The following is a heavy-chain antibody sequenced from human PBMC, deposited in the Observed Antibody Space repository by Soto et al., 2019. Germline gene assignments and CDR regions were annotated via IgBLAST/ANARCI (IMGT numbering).Heavy chain of an antibody. CDR2: ISWNSGSI. CDR3: AKSWGLSRGPITTDLGY. D-gene: IGHD3-22*01. J-gene: IGHJ4*02. V-gene: IGHV3-9*01. Sequence: PGGSLRLSCAASGFTFDDYAMHWVRQAPGKGLEWVSGISWNSGSIGYADSVKGRFTISRDNAKNSLYLQMNSLRAEDTALYYCAKSWGLSRGPITTDLGYWGQGTLVTVSS. CDR1: GFTFDDYA.